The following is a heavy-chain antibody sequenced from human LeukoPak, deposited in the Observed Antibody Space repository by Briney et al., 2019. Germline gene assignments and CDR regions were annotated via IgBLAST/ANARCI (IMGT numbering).Heavy chain of an antibody. CDR2: ISYDGSNK. D-gene: IGHD2-21*02. Sequence: PGRSLRLSCAASGFTFSSYAMHWVRQAPGKGLEWVAVISYDGSNKYYADSVKGRFTISRDNSKNTLYLQMNSLRAEDTAVYYRARGSVGGMVTAIRYWGQGTLVTVSS. CDR1: GFTFSSYA. J-gene: IGHJ4*02. V-gene: IGHV3-30-3*01. CDR3: ARGSVGGMVTAIRY.